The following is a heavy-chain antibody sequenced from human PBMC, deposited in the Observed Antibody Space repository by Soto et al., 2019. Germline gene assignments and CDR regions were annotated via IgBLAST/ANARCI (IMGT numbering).Heavy chain of an antibody. CDR1: GYTFTSYG. CDR3: ARDVRSGLYCSSTSCAYYYYYMDV. D-gene: IGHD2-2*01. V-gene: IGHV1-18*01. J-gene: IGHJ6*03. CDR2: ISAYNGNT. Sequence: ASVKVSCKASGYTFTSYGISWVRQAPGQGLEWMGWISAYNGNTNYAQKLQGRVTMTTYTSTSTDYMDLRSLRSDDTAVYYCARDVRSGLYCSSTSCAYYYYYMDVWGKGTTVTVSS.